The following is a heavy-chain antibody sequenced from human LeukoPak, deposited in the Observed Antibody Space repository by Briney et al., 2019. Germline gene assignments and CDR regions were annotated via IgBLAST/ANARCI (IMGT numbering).Heavy chain of an antibody. J-gene: IGHJ5*02. Sequence: SETLSLTCAVSGYSINSGNYWGWIRQAPGKGLEWIGSVYPSGNSYYNPSLKSRATISVDTSKNHFSLKLSSVTAGDTAVYYCASRHDDSRRDGAYNWFDPWGQGTLVTVSS. V-gene: IGHV4-38-2*01. D-gene: IGHD3-22*01. CDR1: GYSINSGNY. CDR3: ASRHDDSRRDGAYNWFDP. CDR2: VYPSGNS.